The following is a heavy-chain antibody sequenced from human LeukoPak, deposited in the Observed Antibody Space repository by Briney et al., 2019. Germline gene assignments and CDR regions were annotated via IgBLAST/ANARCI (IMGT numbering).Heavy chain of an antibody. D-gene: IGHD6-19*01. CDR3: ASLPQRGGWYRAYRGY. CDR2: IYYSGST. CDR1: GGSISSSSYY. J-gene: IGHJ4*02. Sequence: SETLSLTCTVSGGSISSSSYYWGWIRQPPGKGLEWIGSIYYSGSTYYNPSLKSRVTISVDTSKNQFSLKLSSVTAADTAVYYCASLPQRGGWYRAYRGYWGQGTLVTVSS. V-gene: IGHV4-39*07.